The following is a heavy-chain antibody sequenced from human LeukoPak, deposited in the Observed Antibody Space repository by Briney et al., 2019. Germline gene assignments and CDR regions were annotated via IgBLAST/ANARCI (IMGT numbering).Heavy chain of an antibody. V-gene: IGHV3-74*01. D-gene: IGHD1-26*01. Sequence: PGGSLRLSCAASGFTFSNYWMHLVRQAPGKGLVWVSRINSDGSSTNYADSVKGRFTISRDNAKNTLYLQMNSLRAEDTAVYYCARVGPYSGSYSFDYWGQGTLVTVSS. CDR3: ARVGPYSGSYSFDY. CDR2: INSDGSST. CDR1: GFTFSNYW. J-gene: IGHJ4*02.